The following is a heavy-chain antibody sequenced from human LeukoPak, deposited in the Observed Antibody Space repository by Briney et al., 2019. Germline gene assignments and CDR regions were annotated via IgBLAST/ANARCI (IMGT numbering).Heavy chain of an antibody. CDR1: GYTFTSYG. Sequence: ASVKVSCKASGYTFTSYGISWVRQAPGQGLEWVGWISAYNGNTNYAQKLQGRVTMTTDTSTSTAYMELRSLRSDDTAVYYCYGYCSSTSCSSWFDPLGPGNPGHRLL. CDR2: ISAYNGNT. CDR3: YGYCSSTSCSSWFDP. J-gene: IGHJ5*02. V-gene: IGHV1-18*04. D-gene: IGHD2-2*03.